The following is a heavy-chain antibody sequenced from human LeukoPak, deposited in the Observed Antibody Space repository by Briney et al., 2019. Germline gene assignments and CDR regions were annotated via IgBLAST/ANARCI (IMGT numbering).Heavy chain of an antibody. CDR1: GFTFDDYA. V-gene: IGHV3-9*01. D-gene: IGHD6-19*01. Sequence: GGSLRLSCAASGFTFDDYAMHWVRQAPGKGLEWVSGISWNSGSIGYADSVKGRFTISRDNAKNSLYLQMNSLRAEDTAVYYCARAGSGWYFDYWGQGTLVTVSS. CDR2: ISWNSGSI. J-gene: IGHJ4*02. CDR3: ARAGSGWYFDY.